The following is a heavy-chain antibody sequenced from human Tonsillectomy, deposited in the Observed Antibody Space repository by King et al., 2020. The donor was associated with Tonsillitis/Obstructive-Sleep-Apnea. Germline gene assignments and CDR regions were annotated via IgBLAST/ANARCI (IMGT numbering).Heavy chain of an antibody. D-gene: IGHD3-22*01. Sequence: VQLVESGAEVKKPGESLKISCKGSGYSFTTHWIAWVRQMPGKGLEWVGIIYPGDCDTRYSPSFQGQVTISADKSISTAYLQWSSLKASDTAMYYCAIGNPLTTIVPPDSFDIWGQGTMVTVSS. CDR2: IYPGDCDT. V-gene: IGHV5-51*01. J-gene: IGHJ3*02. CDR1: GYSFTTHW. CDR3: AIGNPLTTIVPPDSFDI.